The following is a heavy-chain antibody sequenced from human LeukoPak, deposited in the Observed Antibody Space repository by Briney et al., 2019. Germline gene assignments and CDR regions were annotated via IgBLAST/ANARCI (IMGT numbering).Heavy chain of an antibody. V-gene: IGHV4-61*01. J-gene: IGHJ6*02. CDR3: ARGVLWPKNYCYYYGMDV. D-gene: IGHD3-10*01. CDR1: GGSVSSGSYY. CDR2: IYYSGST. Sequence: PSETLSLTCTVSGGSVSSGSYYWSWIRQPPGKGLEWIGYIYYSGSTNYNPSLKSRVTISVDTSKNQFSLKLSSVTAADTAVYYCARGVLWPKNYCYYYGMDVWGQGTTVTVSS.